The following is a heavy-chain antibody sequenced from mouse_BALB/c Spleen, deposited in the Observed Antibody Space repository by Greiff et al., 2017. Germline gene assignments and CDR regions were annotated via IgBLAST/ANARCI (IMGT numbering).Heavy chain of an antibody. CDR1: GYSFTDYN. Sequence: VQLQQSGPELVKPGASVKVSCKASGYSFTDYNMYWVKQSHGKSLEWIGYIDPYNGGTSYNQKFKGKATLTVDTSSSTAYMQLSSLTSEDTAVYFCARGGTVVPFYYFDYWGQGTTLTVSS. V-gene: IGHV1S135*01. CDR3: ARGGTVVPFYYFDY. CDR2: IDPYNGGT. D-gene: IGHD1-1*01. J-gene: IGHJ2*01.